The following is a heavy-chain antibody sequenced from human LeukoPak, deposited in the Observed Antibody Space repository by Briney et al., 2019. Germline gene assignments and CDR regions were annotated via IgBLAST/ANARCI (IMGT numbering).Heavy chain of an antibody. J-gene: IGHJ4*02. D-gene: IGHD3-22*01. V-gene: IGHV4-61*05. CDR1: GGSISLSYYY. CDR2: IFYSGTT. CDR3: ARVEYDSSGALDY. Sequence: SETLSLTCSVSGGSISLSYYYWGWIRQPPGKGLEWIGYIFYSGTTNYNPSLKSRVTISVDTSKNQFSLKLSAVTAADTAVYYCARVEYDSSGALDYWGQGTLVTVSS.